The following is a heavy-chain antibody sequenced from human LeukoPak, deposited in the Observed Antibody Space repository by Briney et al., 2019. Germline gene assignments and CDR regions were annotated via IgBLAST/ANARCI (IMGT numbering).Heavy chain of an antibody. CDR1: GFTFSSYG. CDR3: ARERFYGDYYDY. Sequence: GRSLRLSCAASGFTFSSYGMHWVRQAPGKGLEWVAVISYDGSNKYYADSVKGRFTISRDNSKNTLYLQMNSLRAEDTAVYYCARERFYGDYYDYWGQGTLVIVSS. D-gene: IGHD4-17*01. J-gene: IGHJ4*02. CDR2: ISYDGSNK. V-gene: IGHV3-30*03.